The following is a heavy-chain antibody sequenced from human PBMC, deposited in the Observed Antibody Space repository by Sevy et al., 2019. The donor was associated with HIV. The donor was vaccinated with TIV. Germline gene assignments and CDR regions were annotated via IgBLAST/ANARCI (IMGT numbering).Heavy chain of an antibody. CDR3: ARGSGVAFDY. V-gene: IGHV3-74*01. CDR1: GFPFSSHW. D-gene: IGHD3-10*01. J-gene: IGHJ4*02. Sequence: GGSLRLSCEASGFPFSSHWMHWVRQGPGQGLVWVSGINSDDTSIPYADSVKGRFTISRDNVKNTLYLQMSSLRAEDTVLYYCARGSGVAFDYWGQGTLVTVSS. CDR2: INSDDTSI.